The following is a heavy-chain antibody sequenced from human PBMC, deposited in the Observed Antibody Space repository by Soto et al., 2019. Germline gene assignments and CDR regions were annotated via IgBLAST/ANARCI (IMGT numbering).Heavy chain of an antibody. CDR3: ARGSTDSYQGRRIGDF. CDR2: ITGTGGDT. CDR1: GLPFGSRA. Sequence: WGSLIVSCVASGLPFGSRAMSWVRQAPGGGLEWLSTITGTGGDTKYADSVSGRFTMSRDNSKKTLYLQMNSLRVEDSALYYCARGSTDSYQGRRIGDFWGRGTLVTVSS. J-gene: IGHJ4*02. V-gene: IGHV3-23*01. D-gene: IGHD2-2*01.